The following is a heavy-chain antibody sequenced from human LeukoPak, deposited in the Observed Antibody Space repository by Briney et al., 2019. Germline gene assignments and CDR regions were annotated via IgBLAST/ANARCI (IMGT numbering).Heavy chain of an antibody. Sequence: GGSLRLSCAASGFTFSNYWMHWVRQVPGKGLVWVSRINDDGSSTTYAGSVKGRFTISRDNAKNTLYLQMNSLRAEDTAVYYCTREILAAGKTLTYWGQGSLITVSS. CDR1: GFTFSNYW. D-gene: IGHD6-13*01. J-gene: IGHJ4*02. CDR3: TREILAAGKTLTY. V-gene: IGHV3-74*01. CDR2: INDDGSST.